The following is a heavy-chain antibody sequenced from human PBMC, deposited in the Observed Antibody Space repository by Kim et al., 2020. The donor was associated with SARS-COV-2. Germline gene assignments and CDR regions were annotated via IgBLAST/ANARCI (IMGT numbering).Heavy chain of an antibody. J-gene: IGHJ4*02. D-gene: IGHD3-9*01. CDR3: ARGSYNYDILTGYLYYFDY. V-gene: IGHV4-59*08. Sequence: SETLSLTCTVSGGSISSYYWSWIRQPPGKGLEWIGYIYYSGSTNYNPSLKSRVTISVDTSKNQFSLKLSSVTAADTAVYYCARGSYNYDILTGYLYYFDYWGQGTLVTVSS. CDR2: IYYSGST. CDR1: GGSISSYY.